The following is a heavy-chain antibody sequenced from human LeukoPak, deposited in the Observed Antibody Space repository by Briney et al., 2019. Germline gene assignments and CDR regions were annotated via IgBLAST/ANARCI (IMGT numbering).Heavy chain of an antibody. D-gene: IGHD3-10*01. CDR2: IYHSGST. CDR1: GGSIFSSNW. J-gene: IGHJ4*02. CDR3: ARAPYYGSFDY. Sequence: PSETLSLTCAVTGGSIFSSNWWSWVRQAPGKGLEWIAEIYHSGSTNYNPSLKSRVTISIDKSKNQFSLMLRSVTASDTAVYYCARAPYYGSFDYWGQGTQVTVSS. V-gene: IGHV4-4*02.